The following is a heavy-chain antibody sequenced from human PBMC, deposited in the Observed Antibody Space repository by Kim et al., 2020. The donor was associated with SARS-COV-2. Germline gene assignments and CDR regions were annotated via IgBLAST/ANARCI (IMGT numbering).Heavy chain of an antibody. V-gene: IGHV1-24*01. CDR1: GYTLTELS. J-gene: IGHJ6*02. CDR3: ATRGLLRYFDWLLSSGYYYGMDV. Sequence: ASVKVSCKVSGYTLTELSMHWVRQAPGKGLEWMGGFDPEDGETIYAQKFQGRVTMTEDTSTDTAYMELSSLRSEDTAVYYCATRGLLRYFDWLLSSGYYYGMDVWGQGTTVTVSS. CDR2: FDPEDGET. D-gene: IGHD3-9*01.